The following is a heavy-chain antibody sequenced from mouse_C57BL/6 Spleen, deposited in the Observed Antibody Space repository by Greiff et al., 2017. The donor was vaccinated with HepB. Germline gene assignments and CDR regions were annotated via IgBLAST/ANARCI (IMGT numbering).Heavy chain of an antibody. CDR3: ARCSDGYFFDY. J-gene: IGHJ2*01. CDR2: IRNKANGYTT. CDR1: GFTFTDYY. V-gene: IGHV7-3*01. D-gene: IGHD2-3*01. Sequence: EVMLVESGGGLVQPGGSLSLSCAASGFTFTDYYMSWVRQPPGKALAWLGFIRNKANGYTTEYSASVKGRFTISRDNSQSILYLQMNALRAEDSATYYCARCSDGYFFDYWGQGTTLTVSS.